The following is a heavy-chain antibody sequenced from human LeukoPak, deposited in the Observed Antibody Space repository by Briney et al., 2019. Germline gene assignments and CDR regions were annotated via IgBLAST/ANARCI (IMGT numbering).Heavy chain of an antibody. CDR2: ISSSSTYI. J-gene: IGHJ4*02. Sequence: SGGSLRLSRAASGLTFSSHSMNWVRQAPGKGLEWVSSISSSSTYIYYADSVKGRFTISRDNAKNSLYLQMDSLRAEDTAVYYCARDAIVGATNFDYWGQGTLVTVSA. D-gene: IGHD1-26*01. CDR1: GLTFSSHS. V-gene: IGHV3-21*01. CDR3: ARDAIVGATNFDY.